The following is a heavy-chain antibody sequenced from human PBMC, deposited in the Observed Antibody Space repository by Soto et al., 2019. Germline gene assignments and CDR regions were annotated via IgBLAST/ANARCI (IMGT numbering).Heavy chain of an antibody. CDR1: GGSISSSS. CDR3: ASGYCSSTSCFYYGMDV. J-gene: IGHJ6*02. CDR2: IYNNGRT. V-gene: IGHV4-59*01. D-gene: IGHD2-2*01. Sequence: SETLSLTCTVSGGSISSSSWSWIRQPPGRGLEWIGYIYNNGRTDYNPSLKSRVTTSVDTSKNHFSLKLSSVTPADTAVYYCASGYCSSTSCFYYGMDVWGQGTTVTVSS.